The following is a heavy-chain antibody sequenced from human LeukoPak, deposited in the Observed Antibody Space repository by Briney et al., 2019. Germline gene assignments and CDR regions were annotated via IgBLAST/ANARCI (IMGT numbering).Heavy chain of an antibody. D-gene: IGHD4-17*01. Sequence: PGGSLRPSCAAAGFTFSSYGMHWDRQDPGKGLEWVAVISYDGSNKYYADSVKGRFTISRDNSKNTLYLQMNRLRAEDTAVYYCAKAWLGYGDYWDWFDPWGEGTLVTVSS. CDR2: ISYDGSNK. J-gene: IGHJ5*02. CDR1: GFTFSSYG. CDR3: AKAWLGYGDYWDWFDP. V-gene: IGHV3-30*18.